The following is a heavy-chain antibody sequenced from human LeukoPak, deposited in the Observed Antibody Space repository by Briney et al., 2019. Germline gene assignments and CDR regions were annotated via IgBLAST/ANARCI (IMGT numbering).Heavy chain of an antibody. CDR2: IYYSGST. V-gene: IGHV4-59*01. D-gene: IGHD2-2*01. Sequence: PSETLSLTCTVSGGSISSYYWSWIRQPPGKGLEWIGYIYYSGSTNYNPSLKSRVTISVDTSKNQFSLKLSSVTAADTAVYYCARERKYQLLPGGWFDPWGQGTLVTVSS. J-gene: IGHJ5*02. CDR3: ARERKYQLLPGGWFDP. CDR1: GGSISSYY.